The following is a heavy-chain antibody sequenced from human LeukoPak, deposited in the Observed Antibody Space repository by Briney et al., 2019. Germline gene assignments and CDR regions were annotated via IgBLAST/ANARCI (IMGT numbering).Heavy chain of an antibody. CDR3: ATSDLRFGFGDWFDP. CDR2: VNPNSGGT. Sequence: ASVKVSCKASVYTFTGFYIHWVRQAPGEGPQWMGWVNPNSGGTNYAKKFQGRVTLTRDTSITTAYIELSSLRSDDTAVYYCATSDLRFGFGDWFDPWGQGTLVTVSS. V-gene: IGHV1-2*02. D-gene: IGHD3-10*01. J-gene: IGHJ5*02. CDR1: VYTFTGFY.